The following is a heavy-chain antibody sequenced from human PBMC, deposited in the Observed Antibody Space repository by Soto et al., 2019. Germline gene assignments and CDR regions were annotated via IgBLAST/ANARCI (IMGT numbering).Heavy chain of an antibody. Sequence: QVQLVQSGAEVKKPGSSVKVSCKASGGTFSSYTISWVRQAPGQGLEWMGRIIPILGIANYAQKFQGRVTITADKSTSTAYMELSSLRSEDTAVYYCASGTTGTANYYSYGMDVWGQGTTVTVSS. CDR3: ASGTTGTANYYSYGMDV. D-gene: IGHD1-1*01. CDR2: IIPILGIA. CDR1: GGTFSSYT. J-gene: IGHJ6*02. V-gene: IGHV1-69*02.